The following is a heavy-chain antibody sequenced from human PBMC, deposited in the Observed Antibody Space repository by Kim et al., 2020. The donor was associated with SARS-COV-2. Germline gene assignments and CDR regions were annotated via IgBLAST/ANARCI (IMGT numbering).Heavy chain of an antibody. D-gene: IGHD2-2*01. V-gene: IGHV1-2*02. CDR3: ASPPHYCSSTSCPPALFYYGMDV. CDR2: INPNSGGT. J-gene: IGHJ6*02. CDR1: GYTFTGYY. Sequence: ASVKVSCKASGYTFTGYYMHWVRQAPGQGLEWMGWINPNSGGTNYAQKFQGRVTMTRDTSISTAYMELSRLRSDDTAVYYCASPPHYCSSTSCPPALFYYGMDVWGQGTTVTVSS.